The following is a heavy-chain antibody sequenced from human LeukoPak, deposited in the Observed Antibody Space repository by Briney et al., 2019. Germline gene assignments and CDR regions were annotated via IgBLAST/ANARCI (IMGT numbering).Heavy chain of an antibody. D-gene: IGHD2-15*01. CDR2: ISYDGSNK. CDR1: GFTFSSYG. Sequence: PGGSLRLSCAASGFTFSSYGMHWVRQAPGKGLEWVAVISYDGSNKYYADSVKGRFTISGDNSKNTLYLQMNSLRAEDTAVYYCAKAQGVVVAAMNPWGQGTLVTVSS. J-gene: IGHJ5*02. CDR3: AKAQGVVVAAMNP. V-gene: IGHV3-30*18.